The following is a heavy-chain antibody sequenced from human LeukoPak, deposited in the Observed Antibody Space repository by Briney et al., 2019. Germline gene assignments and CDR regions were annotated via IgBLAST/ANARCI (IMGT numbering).Heavy chain of an antibody. V-gene: IGHV3-74*01. J-gene: IGHJ4*02. D-gene: IGHD6-13*01. CDR3: ARGYYSSSRFDS. Sequence: GGSLRLSCAASGFPFSNYWMHWVCQAPGKGLVWVSRVNSDGSTTNYADSVKGRFTISRDNAENTLYMRMNSLRPEDTAVYYCARGYYSSSRFDSWGQGTLVTVSS. CDR1: GFPFSNYW. CDR2: VNSDGSTT.